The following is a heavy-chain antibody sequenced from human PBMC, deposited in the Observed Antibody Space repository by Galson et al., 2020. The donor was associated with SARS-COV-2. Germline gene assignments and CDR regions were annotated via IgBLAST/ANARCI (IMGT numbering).Heavy chain of an antibody. CDR3: ARIPEYSSSSPYYYGMDV. CDR1: GFSLSTSGMC. D-gene: IGHD6-6*01. Sequence: GPTLAKPPQTLTLTCTFSGFSLSTSGMCVSWIRQPPGKALEWHALIDWDDEKYYSTSLKTRLTITKDTSKNQVVLTMTNMDPVDTTTYYCARIPEYSSSSPYYYGMDVWGQGTTVTVSS. CDR2: IDWDDEK. V-gene: IGHV2-70*13. J-gene: IGHJ6*02.